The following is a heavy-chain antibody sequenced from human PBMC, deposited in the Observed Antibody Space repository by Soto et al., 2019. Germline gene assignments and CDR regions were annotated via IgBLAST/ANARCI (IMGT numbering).Heavy chain of an antibody. CDR3: ARDHQGSSLLWFGEGSWGWFDP. D-gene: IGHD3-10*01. CDR1: GYTFTSCY. J-gene: IGHJ5*02. Sequence: ASVKVSCKASGYTFTSCYMHWVRQAPGQGLEWMGIINPSGGSTSYAQKFQGRVTMTRDTSTSTVYMELSSLRSEDTAVYYCARDHQGSSLLWFGEGSWGWFDPWGQGTLVTVSS. CDR2: INPSGGST. V-gene: IGHV1-46*01.